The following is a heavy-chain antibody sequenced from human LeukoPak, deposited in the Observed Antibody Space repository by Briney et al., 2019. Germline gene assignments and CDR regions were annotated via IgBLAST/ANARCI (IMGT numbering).Heavy chain of an antibody. V-gene: IGHV4-59*12. Sequence: SETLSLTCTVSGGSIGSYYWNWIRQPPGKGLEWIGYIYYSGSTNYNPSLKSRVTISVDTSKNQFSLKLSSVTAADTAVYYCARKVEWFYNWFDPWGQGTLVTVSS. CDR3: ARKVEWFYNWFDP. CDR1: GGSIGSYY. CDR2: IYYSGST. D-gene: IGHD3-3*01. J-gene: IGHJ5*02.